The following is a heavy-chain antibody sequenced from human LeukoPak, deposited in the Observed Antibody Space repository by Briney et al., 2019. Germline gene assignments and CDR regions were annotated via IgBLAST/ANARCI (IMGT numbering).Heavy chain of an antibody. D-gene: IGHD4-23*01. J-gene: IGHJ4*02. CDR2: FDPADGET. CDR1: GYTLNELS. CDR3: AADGGGLSSVVTPRSSPFDY. Sequence: ASVTVSFKVSGYTLNELSMHWVRQAPGKGLEWMGGFDPADGETVYAHRFQGRLTMTEDTSTNTGYMELTSLRSEDTAVYYCAADGGGLSSVVTPRSSPFDYWGQGTLVTVSS. V-gene: IGHV1-24*01.